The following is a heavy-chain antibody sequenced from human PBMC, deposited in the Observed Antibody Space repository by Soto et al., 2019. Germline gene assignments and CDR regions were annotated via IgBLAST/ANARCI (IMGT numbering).Heavy chain of an antibody. CDR1: GYSISSDYY. CDR3: ARDFRRSASYEHAFDI. V-gene: IGHV4-38-2*02. D-gene: IGHD1-26*01. Sequence: KPSETLSLTCAVSGYSISSDYYWGWIRQPPGKGLEWIGSVYQSGSTYSNPSLTSRVTISVDTSKNQFSLKLTSVTAADTAVYYCARDFRRSASYEHAFDIWGQGTMVTVSS. J-gene: IGHJ3*02. CDR2: VYQSGST.